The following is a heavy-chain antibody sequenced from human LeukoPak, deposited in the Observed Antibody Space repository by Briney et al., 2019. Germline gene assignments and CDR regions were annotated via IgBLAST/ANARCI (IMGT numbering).Heavy chain of an antibody. D-gene: IGHD3-3*01. V-gene: IGHV1-18*01. CDR2: ISAYNGNT. CDR3: ARDIRPYYDFWSGYEYFQH. Sequence: ASVKVSCKASGYTFISYGISWVRQAPGQGLEWMGWISAYNGNTNYAQKLQGRVTMTRDTSTSTAYMELRILRSDDTAVYYCARDIRPYYDFWSGYEYFQHWGQGTLVTVSS. J-gene: IGHJ1*01. CDR1: GYTFISYG.